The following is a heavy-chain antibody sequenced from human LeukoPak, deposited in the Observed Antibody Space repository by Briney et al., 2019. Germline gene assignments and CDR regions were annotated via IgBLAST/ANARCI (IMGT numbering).Heavy chain of an antibody. V-gene: IGHV4-59*12. D-gene: IGHD3-22*01. Sequence: SETLSLTCTVSGGSISGSYWNWIRQPPGKGLEWIGYIYYSGSTNYNPSLKSRVTISVDKSKNQFSLKLSSVTAADTAVYYCAREPVSSYYDSSGYYYFDYWGQGTLVTVSS. CDR1: GGSISGSY. CDR3: AREPVSSYYDSSGYYYFDY. J-gene: IGHJ4*02. CDR2: IYYSGST.